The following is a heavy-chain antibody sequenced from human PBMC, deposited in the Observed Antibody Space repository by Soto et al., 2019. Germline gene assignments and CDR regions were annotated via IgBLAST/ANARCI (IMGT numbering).Heavy chain of an antibody. CDR2: GSHTGSR. V-gene: IGHV4-31*03. CDR1: GASINTGCFY. CDR3: ARVKVTTESFDS. Sequence: PSETLSLTCSVSGASINTGCFYWSWVRQYPGKGLDWIGYGSHTGSRYLNPSLRSRITISLDTPNNQFSLRLTSVTAADTAVYYCARVKVTTESFDSWGQGSLVTVSS. J-gene: IGHJ4*02. D-gene: IGHD4-17*01.